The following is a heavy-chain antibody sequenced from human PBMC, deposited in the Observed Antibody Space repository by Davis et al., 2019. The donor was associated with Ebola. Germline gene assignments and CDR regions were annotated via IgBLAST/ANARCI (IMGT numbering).Heavy chain of an antibody. CDR3: ARFEGSSSWPLYYYGMDV. V-gene: IGHV5-51*01. CDR2: IYPGDSDT. CDR1: GYSFTSYW. Sequence: GESLKISCKGSGYSFTSYWIGWVRQMPGKGLEWMGIIYPGDSDTRYSPSFQGQVTISADKSISTAYLQWSSLKASDTAMYYCARFEGSSSWPLYYYGMDVWGQGTTVTVSS. J-gene: IGHJ6*02. D-gene: IGHD6-13*01.